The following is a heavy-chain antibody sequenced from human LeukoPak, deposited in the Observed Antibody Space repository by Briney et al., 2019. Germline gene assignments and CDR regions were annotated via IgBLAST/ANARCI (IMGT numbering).Heavy chain of an antibody. D-gene: IGHD3-10*01. V-gene: IGHV1-46*01. Sequence: ASVKVSCKASGYTFTSYYMHWVRQAPGQGLEWMGIINPSSGSTSYTQKFQGGVTMTRDTSTSTVYMDLSSLRSEDTAVYYCARASSDFGELFPWGQGTLVTVSS. CDR1: GYTFTSYY. J-gene: IGHJ5*02. CDR3: ARASSDFGELFP. CDR2: INPSSGST.